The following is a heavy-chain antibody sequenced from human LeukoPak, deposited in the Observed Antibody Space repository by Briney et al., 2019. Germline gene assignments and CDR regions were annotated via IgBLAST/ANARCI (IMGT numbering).Heavy chain of an antibody. Sequence: GGSLRLSCAASGFTFDDYGMSWVRQAPGKGLEWVGFIRSKAYGGTTEYAASVKGRFTISRDDSKSIAYLQMNSLKTEDTAVYYCTRDSGFGELPFDYWGQGTLVTVSS. CDR2: IRSKAYGGTT. CDR3: TRDSGFGELPFDY. V-gene: IGHV3-49*04. D-gene: IGHD3-10*01. CDR1: GFTFDDYG. J-gene: IGHJ4*02.